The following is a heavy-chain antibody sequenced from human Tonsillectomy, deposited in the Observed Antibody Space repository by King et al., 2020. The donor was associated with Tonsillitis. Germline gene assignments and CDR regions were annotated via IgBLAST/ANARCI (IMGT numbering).Heavy chain of an antibody. V-gene: IGHV4-30-2*01. CDR1: GGSISSGGYS. CDR3: ARERVRSESYHSSGFDY. D-gene: IGHD3-22*01. CDR2: IYYSGST. Sequence: LQLQESGSGLVKPSQTLSLTCAVSGGSISSGGYSWSWIRQPPGKGLEWIGYIYYSGSTYYNPSLKSRVTISVDRSKNQFSLKLSSVTAADTAVYYCARERVRSESYHSSGFDYWGQGTLVTVSS. J-gene: IGHJ4*02.